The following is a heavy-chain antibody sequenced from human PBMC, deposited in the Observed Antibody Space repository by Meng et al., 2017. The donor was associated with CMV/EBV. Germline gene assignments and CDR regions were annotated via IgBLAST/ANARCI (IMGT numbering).Heavy chain of an antibody. CDR2: IRYDGSNK. CDR1: GFTFSSFG. Sequence: GESLKISCAASGFTFSSFGMHWVRQAPGKGLEWVAFIRYDGSNKYYADSVKGRFTISRDNSKNTLYLQMNSLRAEDTAVYYCAKGHKWLLQPSDYFDYWGQRTLVTVSS. CDR3: AKGHKWLLQPSDYFDY. J-gene: IGHJ4*02. D-gene: IGHD3-22*01. V-gene: IGHV3-30*02.